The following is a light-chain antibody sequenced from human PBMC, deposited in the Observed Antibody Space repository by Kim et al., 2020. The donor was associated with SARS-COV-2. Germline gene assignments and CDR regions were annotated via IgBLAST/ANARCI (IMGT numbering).Light chain of an antibody. CDR2: DAS. CDR1: QDISND. V-gene: IGKV1-17*01. Sequence: DIQMTQSPSSLSASVGDRVTITCRASQDISNDLVWYQQKPGKAPKLLIYDASNLESGVPSRFSGSGSGTEFTLTITSLQPEDFATYFCQQYSPYTLTFVQGTQLEIK. J-gene: IGKJ5*01. CDR3: QQYSPYTLT.